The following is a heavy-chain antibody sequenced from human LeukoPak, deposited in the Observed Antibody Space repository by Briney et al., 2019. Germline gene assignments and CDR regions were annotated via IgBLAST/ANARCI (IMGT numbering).Heavy chain of an antibody. CDR2: IIPIFGTA. J-gene: IGHJ6*04. CDR1: GGTFISYA. V-gene: IGHV1-69*06. CDR3: ARVLLLGYSTNYYYGMDV. Sequence: SVKVSCKASGGTFISYAISWVRQAPGQGLEWMGGIIPIFGTANYAQKFQGRVTITADKSTSTAYMELSSLRSEDTAVYYCARVLLLGYSTNYYYGMDVWGKGTTVTVSS. D-gene: IGHD6-13*01.